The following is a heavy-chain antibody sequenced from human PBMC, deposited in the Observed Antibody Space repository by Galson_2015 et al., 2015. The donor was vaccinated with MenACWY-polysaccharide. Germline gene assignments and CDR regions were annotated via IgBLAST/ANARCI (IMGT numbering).Heavy chain of an antibody. CDR3: AKCSGISCYSGFAFDI. Sequence: SLRLSCAASGFTFSSYAMAWVRLAPGKGLEWVSGTHGSDGSTYYADSVRGRFTISRDNSKNMVDLQMNSLGAEDTAIYYCAKCSGISCYSGFAFDIWGRGTMVTVSS. CDR1: GFTFSSYA. V-gene: IGHV3-23*01. D-gene: IGHD2-15*01. J-gene: IGHJ3*02. CDR2: THGSDGST.